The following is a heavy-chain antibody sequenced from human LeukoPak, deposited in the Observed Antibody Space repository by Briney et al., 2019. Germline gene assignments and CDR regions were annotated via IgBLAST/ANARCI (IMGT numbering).Heavy chain of an antibody. V-gene: IGHV3-7*01. D-gene: IGHD3-10*01. CDR1: GSTFSSYW. J-gene: IGHJ4*02. CDR3: ARRSTHYYGSGSYYSLPFDY. CDR2: IKQDGSEK. Sequence: GGSLRLSCAASGSTFSSYWMSWVRQAPGKGLEWVANIKQDGSEKYYVDSVKGRFTISRDNAKNSLYLQMNILRAEDTAVYYCARRSTHYYGSGSYYSLPFDYWGQGTLVTVSS.